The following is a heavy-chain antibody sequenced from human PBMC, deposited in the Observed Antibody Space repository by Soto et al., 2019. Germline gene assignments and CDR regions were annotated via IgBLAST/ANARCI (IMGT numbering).Heavy chain of an antibody. Sequence: SETLSLTCTVSGGSISSSSYYWGWIRQPPGKGLEWIGSIYYSGSTYYNPSLKSRVTISVDTSKNQFSLKLSSVTAADTAVYYCARGQAAAGRPHSYYFDYWGQGSLVTVSS. CDR2: IYYSGST. CDR1: GGSISSSSYY. D-gene: IGHD6-13*01. CDR3: ARGQAAAGRPHSYYFDY. V-gene: IGHV4-39*01. J-gene: IGHJ4*02.